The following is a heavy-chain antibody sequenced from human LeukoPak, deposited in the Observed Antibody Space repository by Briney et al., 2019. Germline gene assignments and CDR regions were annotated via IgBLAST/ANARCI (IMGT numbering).Heavy chain of an antibody. Sequence: PGGSLRLSCAASGFTFSSYSMNWVRQAPGKVLEWVSYISGSGSTIYYADSVKGRFTISRDNAKSSLYMQMNSLRDEDTAVFYCARGVTTILTPSNYWGQGALVTVSS. D-gene: IGHD4-17*01. V-gene: IGHV3-48*02. J-gene: IGHJ4*02. CDR3: ARGVTTILTPSNY. CDR2: ISGSGSTI. CDR1: GFTFSSYS.